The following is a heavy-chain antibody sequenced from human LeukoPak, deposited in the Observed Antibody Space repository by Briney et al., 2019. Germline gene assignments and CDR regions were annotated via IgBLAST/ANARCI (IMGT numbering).Heavy chain of an antibody. V-gene: IGHV3-21*01. Sequence: PGGSLRLSCAASGFTFSSYSMNWVRQAPGKGLEWVSSISSSSSYIYYADSVKGRFTISRDNAKNSLYLQMNSLRAEDTAVYYCARDYSSGPLYYYGMDVWGQGTTVTVSS. CDR1: GFTFSSYS. CDR3: ARDYSSGPLYYYGMDV. CDR2: ISSSSSYI. J-gene: IGHJ6*02. D-gene: IGHD6-19*01.